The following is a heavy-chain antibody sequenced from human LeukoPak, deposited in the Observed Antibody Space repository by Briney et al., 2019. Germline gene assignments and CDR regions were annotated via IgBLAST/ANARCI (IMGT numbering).Heavy chain of an antibody. CDR3: AREVWGPEY. D-gene: IGHD1-14*01. J-gene: IGHJ4*02. CDR2: IKQDGSDK. CDR1: GFTFTKYW. V-gene: IGHV3-7*01. Sequence: AGGSLRLSCAASGFTFTKYWMTWVRQAPGKGLEWVGNIKQDGSDKNYMDSVKGRFTISRDNTKNSVYLQMSSPRAEDTAVYYCAREVWGPEYWGQGTLVTVSS.